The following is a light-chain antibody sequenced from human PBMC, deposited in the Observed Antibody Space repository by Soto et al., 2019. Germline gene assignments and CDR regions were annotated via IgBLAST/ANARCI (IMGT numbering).Light chain of an antibody. V-gene: IGKV3-15*01. CDR1: QSISSL. CDR3: QQYYDWPIT. J-gene: IGKJ5*01. Sequence: EIVLTQSPGTLSLSPGARVTLSCRASQSISSLLAWYPQKPGQAPRLLIYSASTRATGIPARFSGSGSGADFTLTITSLQSEDFAVYYCQQYYDWPITFGQGTRLEI. CDR2: SAS.